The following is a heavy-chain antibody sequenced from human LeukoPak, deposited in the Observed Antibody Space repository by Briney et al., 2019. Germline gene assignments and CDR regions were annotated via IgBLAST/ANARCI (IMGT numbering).Heavy chain of an antibody. CDR3: ARVGYDFWSSYYYYMDV. V-gene: IGHV3-64*01. CDR1: GFTFSSYA. Sequence: PGGSLRLSCAASGFTFSSYAMHWVRQAPGKGLEYVSAISSNGGSTYYANPVKGRFTISRDNSKNTLYLQMGSLRAEDMAVYYCARVGYDFWSSYYYYMDVWGKGTTVTVSS. D-gene: IGHD3-3*01. J-gene: IGHJ6*03. CDR2: ISSNGGST.